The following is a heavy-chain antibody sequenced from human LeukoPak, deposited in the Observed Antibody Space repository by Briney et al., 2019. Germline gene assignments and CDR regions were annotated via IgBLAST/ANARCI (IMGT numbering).Heavy chain of an antibody. Sequence: ASVKVSCKASGYTFTGYYMHWVRQAPGQGLEWMGWINPNSGGTNYAQKFQGRVTMARDTSISPAYMELSRLRSDDTAVYYFANNGPTTGVGFGPRGQGTLVTVSS. CDR1: GYTFTGYY. D-gene: IGHD1-26*01. CDR3: ANNGPTTGVGFGP. V-gene: IGHV1-2*02. CDR2: INPNSGGT. J-gene: IGHJ4*02.